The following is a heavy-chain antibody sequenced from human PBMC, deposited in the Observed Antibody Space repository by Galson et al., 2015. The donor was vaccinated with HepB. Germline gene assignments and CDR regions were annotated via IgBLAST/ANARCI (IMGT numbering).Heavy chain of an antibody. CDR1: GYTFTSYY. CDR2: INPSGGST. D-gene: IGHD3-3*01. V-gene: IGHV1-46*01. J-gene: IGHJ4*02. Sequence: SVKVSCKASGYTFTSYYIHWVRQAPGQGLEWMGIINPSGGSTTYAQKFQGRVTMTRDTSTRTFFMELSNLRSEDTAMYYCARDGYHFWSGYDYWGQGTLVTVSS. CDR3: ARDGYHFWSGYDY.